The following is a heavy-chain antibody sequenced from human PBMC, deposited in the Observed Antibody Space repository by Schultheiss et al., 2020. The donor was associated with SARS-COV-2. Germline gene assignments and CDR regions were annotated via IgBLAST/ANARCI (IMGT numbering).Heavy chain of an antibody. CDR2: ISYDGSNK. V-gene: IGHV3-30*07. D-gene: IGHD1-14*01. CDR1: GFTFSSYA. Sequence: GGSLRLSCAASGFTFSSYAMHWVRQAPGKGLEWVAVISYDGSNKYYADSVKGRFTISRDNAKNSLYLQMNSLRAEDTAVYYCARTTKTLPFDYWGQGTLVTVSS. CDR3: ARTTKTLPFDY. J-gene: IGHJ4*02.